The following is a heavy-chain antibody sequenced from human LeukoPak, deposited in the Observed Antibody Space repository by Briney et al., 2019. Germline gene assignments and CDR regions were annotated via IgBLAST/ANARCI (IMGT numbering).Heavy chain of an antibody. CDR3: ASLPNLAYCGGDCYTHDY. D-gene: IGHD2-21*02. CDR1: GYTFTSYY. V-gene: IGHV1-46*01. Sequence: ASVKVSCKASGYTFTSYYMHWVRQAPGQGLEWMGIINPSGGSTSYAQKFQGRVTMTRDTSTSTVYMELSSLRSEDTAVYYCASLPNLAYCGGDCYTHDYWGQGTLVTVSS. CDR2: INPSGGST. J-gene: IGHJ4*02.